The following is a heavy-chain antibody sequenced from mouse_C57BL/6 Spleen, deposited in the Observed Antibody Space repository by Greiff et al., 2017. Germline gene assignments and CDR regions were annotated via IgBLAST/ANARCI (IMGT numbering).Heavy chain of an antibody. CDR3: ARGGHYGSSYFLDY. CDR2: IDPSDSYT. J-gene: IGHJ2*01. Sequence: QVQLQQPGAELVMPGASVKLSCKASGYTFTSYWMHWVKQRPGQGLEWIGEIDPSDSYTNYNQKFKGKSTLTVDKSSSTAYMQLSSLTSEDSAVYYCARGGHYGSSYFLDYWGQGTTLTVSS. V-gene: IGHV1-69*01. CDR1: GYTFTSYW. D-gene: IGHD1-1*01.